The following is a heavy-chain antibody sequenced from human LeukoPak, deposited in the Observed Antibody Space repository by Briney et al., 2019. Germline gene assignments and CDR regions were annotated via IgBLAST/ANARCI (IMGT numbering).Heavy chain of an antibody. V-gene: IGHV3-20*04. J-gene: IGHJ4*02. CDR1: GFTFDDYG. D-gene: IGHD5-18*01. CDR3: ATDLRAFGYSRSSFDY. Sequence: PGGSRRLACAAAGFTFDDYGMSWVRQAPGNGLGWASCINWEGGSTVYASSGEGRFTIARDNSENSLYLQMSSLITEDTSLYSGATDLRAFGYSRSSFDYWGQGTLVPVSS. CDR2: INWEGGST.